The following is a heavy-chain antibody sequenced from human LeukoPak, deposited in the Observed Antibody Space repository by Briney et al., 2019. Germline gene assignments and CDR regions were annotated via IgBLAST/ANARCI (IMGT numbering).Heavy chain of an antibody. CDR3: ARARITFGGVIVIDY. V-gene: IGHV4-59*01. CDR2: IYYSGST. CDR1: VGPISSYY. J-gene: IGHJ4*02. Sequence: AETLSLTCTVSVGPISSYYWRWMRQPPGKGLEWLGYIYYSGSTNHNPSLKSRVTISVDTSKNQFSLKLSSVTAGDTAVYYCARARITFGGVIVIDYWGQGTLVTVSS. D-gene: IGHD3-16*02.